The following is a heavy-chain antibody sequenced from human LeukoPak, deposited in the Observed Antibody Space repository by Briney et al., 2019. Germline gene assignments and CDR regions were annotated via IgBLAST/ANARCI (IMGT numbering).Heavy chain of an antibody. Sequence: GGSLRLSCAASGFTFSSYSMNWVRQAPGKGLEWVSAISGSGGSTYYADSVKGRFTISRDNSKNTLYLQMNSLRAEDTAVYYCAKNGQWVVAALDYWGQGTLVTVSS. V-gene: IGHV3-23*01. CDR2: ISGSGGST. CDR1: GFTFSSYS. J-gene: IGHJ4*02. D-gene: IGHD2-15*01. CDR3: AKNGQWVVAALDY.